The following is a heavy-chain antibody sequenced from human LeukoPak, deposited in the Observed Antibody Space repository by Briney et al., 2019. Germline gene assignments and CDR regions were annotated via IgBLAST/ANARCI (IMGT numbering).Heavy chain of an antibody. J-gene: IGHJ6*02. D-gene: IGHD5-24*01. V-gene: IGHV3-33*08. CDR3: ARDGIEMATTVYYYYGMDV. Sequence: PGRSLRLSCAASGFTFSSYGMHWVRQAPGKGLEWVAVIWYDGSNKYYADSVKGRFTISRDNSKNTLYLQMNSLRAEDTAVYYCARDGIEMATTVYYYYGMDVWGQGTTVTVSS. CDR2: IWYDGSNK. CDR1: GFTFSSYG.